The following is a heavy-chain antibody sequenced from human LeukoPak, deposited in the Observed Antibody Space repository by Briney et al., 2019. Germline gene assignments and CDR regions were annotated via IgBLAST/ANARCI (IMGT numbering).Heavy chain of an antibody. J-gene: IGHJ4*02. D-gene: IGHD3-10*02. CDR1: GFTFSSYS. V-gene: IGHV3-21*01. Sequence: GGSLRLSCAASGFTFSSYSMNWVRQAPGKGLEWVSSISSSSSYIYYAGSVKGRFTISRDNAKNSLYLQMNSLRAEDTAVYYCARGYLRGVQNVGYWGQGTLVTVSS. CDR3: ARGYLRGVQNVGY. CDR2: ISSSSSYI.